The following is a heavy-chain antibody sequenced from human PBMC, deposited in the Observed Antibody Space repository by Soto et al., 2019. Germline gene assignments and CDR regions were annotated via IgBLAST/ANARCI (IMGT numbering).Heavy chain of an antibody. V-gene: IGHV4-39*01. CDR1: TDSSSFTNSY. CDR2: SSYNGGT. D-gene: IGHD3-10*01. CDR3: ARHRIEVVWRGFDF. J-gene: IGHJ4*02. Sequence: PSETLSLACTVSTDSSSFTNSYWGWVRQPPGKGLQWIGSSSYNGGTFYNASLKGRVVISFDTPKKQSSLQVTSVTAADTAVYFCARHRIEVVWRGFDFWGQGSPVTVSS.